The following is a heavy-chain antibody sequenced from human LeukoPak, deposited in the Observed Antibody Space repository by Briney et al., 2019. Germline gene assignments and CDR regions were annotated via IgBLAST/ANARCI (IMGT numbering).Heavy chain of an antibody. J-gene: IGHJ6*02. CDR2: INPNSGGT. Sequence: ASVKVPCKASGYTFTGYYMHWVRQAPGQGLEWMGWINPNSGGTNYAQKFQGRVTMTRDTSISTAYMELSRLRSDDTAVYYCARELRSGYRKYGMDVWGQGTTVTVSS. V-gene: IGHV1-2*02. CDR3: ARELRSGYRKYGMDV. D-gene: IGHD3-3*01. CDR1: GYTFTGYY.